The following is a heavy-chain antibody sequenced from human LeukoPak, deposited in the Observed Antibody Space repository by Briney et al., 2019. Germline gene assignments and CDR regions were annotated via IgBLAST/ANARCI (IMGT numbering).Heavy chain of an antibody. Sequence: VASVKVSCKASGGTFSSYAISWVRQAPGQGLEWMGGIIPIFGTANYAQKFQGRVTITTDESTSTAYMELRSLRSDDTAVYYCARVPAGYYAPFQHWGQGTLVTVSS. CDR1: GGTFSSYA. J-gene: IGHJ1*01. CDR2: IIPIFGTA. CDR3: ARVPAGYYAPFQH. V-gene: IGHV1-69*05. D-gene: IGHD2-2*01.